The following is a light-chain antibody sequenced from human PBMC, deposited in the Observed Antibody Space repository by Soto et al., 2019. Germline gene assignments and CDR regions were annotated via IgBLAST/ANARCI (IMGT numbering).Light chain of an antibody. J-gene: IGLJ3*02. Sequence: QSALTQPASVSGSPGQSITISCTGTSSDVGGYNYVSWYQQHPGKAPKLMIYEVNNRPSGVSNRFSGSKSGNTATLTISGLQHEVEADYLCTSYTSSNTPVFGGGTKVTVL. CDR3: TSYTSSNTPV. V-gene: IGLV2-14*01. CDR1: SSDVGGYNY. CDR2: EVN.